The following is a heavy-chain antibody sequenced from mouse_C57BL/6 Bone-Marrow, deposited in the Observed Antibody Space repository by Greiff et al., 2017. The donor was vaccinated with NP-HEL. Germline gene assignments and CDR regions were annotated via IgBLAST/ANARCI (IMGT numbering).Heavy chain of an antibody. D-gene: IGHD2-3*01. CDR1: GYTFTSYW. V-gene: IGHV1-59*01. Sequence: QVHVKQPGAVLVRPGTSVKLSCKASGYTFTSYWMHWVKQRPGQGLEWIGVIDPSDSYTNYNQKFKGKATLTVDTSSSTAYMQLSSLTSEDSAVYYCARDGYYWYFDVWGTGTTVTVSS. J-gene: IGHJ1*03. CDR3: ARDGYYWYFDV. CDR2: IDPSDSYT.